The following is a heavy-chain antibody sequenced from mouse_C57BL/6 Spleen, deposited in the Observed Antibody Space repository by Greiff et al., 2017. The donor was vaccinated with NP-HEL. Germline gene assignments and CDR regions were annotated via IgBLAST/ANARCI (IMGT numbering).Heavy chain of an antibody. J-gene: IGHJ4*01. CDR2: IHPNSGST. CDR3: ARLYDYDGAYYAMDY. V-gene: IGHV1-64*01. CDR1: GYTFTSYW. Sequence: VQLQQPGAELVKPGASVKLSCKASGYTFTSYWMHWVKQRPGQGLEWIGMIHPNSGSTNYNEKFKSKATLTVDKSSSTAYMQLSSLTSEDSAVYYCARLYDYDGAYYAMDYWGQGTSVTVSS. D-gene: IGHD2-4*01.